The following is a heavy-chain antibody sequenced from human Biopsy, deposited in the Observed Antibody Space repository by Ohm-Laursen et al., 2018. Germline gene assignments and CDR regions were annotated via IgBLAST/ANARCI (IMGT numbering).Heavy chain of an antibody. Sequence: PTQTLTLTCSFSGFSLSARGMCVSWIRQAPGKALEWLARVDWDDYKDYSASLQTKLSISKDTSNDQVVLTVNNVDPADTATYYCARTPILIVSAGLVYRHRRHLQGMDVWGQWIAVTVS. CDR3: ARTPILIVSAGLVYRHRRHLQGMDV. CDR1: GFSLSARGMC. D-gene: IGHD6-13*01. V-gene: IGHV2-70*11. J-gene: IGHJ6*02. CDR2: VDWDDYK.